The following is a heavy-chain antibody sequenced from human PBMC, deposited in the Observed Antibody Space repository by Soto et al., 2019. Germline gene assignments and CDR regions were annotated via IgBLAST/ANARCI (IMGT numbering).Heavy chain of an antibody. J-gene: IGHJ4*02. CDR2: IYYSGST. D-gene: IGHD1-1*01. CDR1: GGSISSYY. Sequence: QVQLQESGPGLVKPSETLSLTCTVSGGSISSYYWSWIRQPPGKGLEWIGYIYYSGSTNYNPSLTRRVTISVVTPKIQFSLQLSSVTAADTAVYFFARRYGYSFDYWGQGTLVTVSS. CDR3: ARRYGYSFDY. V-gene: IGHV4-59*08.